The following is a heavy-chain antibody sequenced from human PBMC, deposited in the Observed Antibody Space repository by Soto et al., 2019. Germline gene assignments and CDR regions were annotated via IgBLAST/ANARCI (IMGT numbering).Heavy chain of an antibody. CDR2: IRSKAYGGTT. V-gene: IGHV3-49*03. CDR1: GFTFGDYA. CDR3: TRDRWLHSSPHRPHYDAFDI. Sequence: GGSLRLSCTASGFTFGDYAMSWFRQAPGKGLEWVGFIRSKAYGGTTEYAASVKGRFTISRDDSKSIAYLQMNSLKTEDTAVYYCTRDRWLHSSPHRPHYDAFDIWGQGT. J-gene: IGHJ3*02. D-gene: IGHD5-12*01.